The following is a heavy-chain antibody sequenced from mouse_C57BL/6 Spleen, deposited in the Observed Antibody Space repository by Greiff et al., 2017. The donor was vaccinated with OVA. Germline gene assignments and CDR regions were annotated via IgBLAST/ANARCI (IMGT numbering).Heavy chain of an antibody. CDR1: GYAFSSYW. CDR3: ARSYYYGSSFYYAMDY. D-gene: IGHD1-1*01. V-gene: IGHV1-80*01. J-gene: IGHJ4*01. Sequence: QVQLKESGAELVKPGASVKISCKASGYAFSSYWMNWVKQRPGKGLEWIGQIYPGDGDTNYNGKFKGKATLTADKSSSTAYMQLSSLTSEDSAVYFCARSYYYGSSFYYAMDYWGQGTSVTVSS. CDR2: IYPGDGDT.